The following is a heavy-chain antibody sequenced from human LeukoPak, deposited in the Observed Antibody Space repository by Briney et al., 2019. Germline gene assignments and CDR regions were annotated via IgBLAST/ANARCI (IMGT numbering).Heavy chain of an antibody. Sequence: GESLKISCKGSGYSFTSYWIGWVRQMSGKGLEWMGIIYPGDSGSRYSTSFQGQVTISADKSISTAYLQWNSLKASDTAMYYCARLRDAYPDYWGQGTLITVSS. CDR3: ARLRDAYPDY. J-gene: IGHJ4*02. V-gene: IGHV5-51*01. CDR1: GYSFTSYW. D-gene: IGHD5-24*01. CDR2: IYPGDSGS.